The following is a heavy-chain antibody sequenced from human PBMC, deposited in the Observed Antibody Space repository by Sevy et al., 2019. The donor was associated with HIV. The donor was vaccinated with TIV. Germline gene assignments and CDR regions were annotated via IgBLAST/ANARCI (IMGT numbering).Heavy chain of an antibody. CDR3: ARDGDSGYENYFDY. J-gene: IGHJ4*02. D-gene: IGHD5-12*01. CDR1: GYTFTGYY. Sequence: ASGKVSCKASGYTFTGYYMHWVRQAPGQGLEWMGRINPNSGGTNYARKFQGRVTMTRGTSISTAYMELGRLRSDDTAVYYCARDGDSGYENYFDYWGQGTLVTVSS. V-gene: IGHV1-2*06. CDR2: INPNSGGT.